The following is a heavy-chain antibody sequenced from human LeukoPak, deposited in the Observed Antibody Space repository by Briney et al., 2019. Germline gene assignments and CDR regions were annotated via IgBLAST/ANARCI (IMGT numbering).Heavy chain of an antibody. V-gene: IGHV1-18*01. J-gene: IGHJ4*02. Sequence: ASVKASCKASGYTFTSYGISWVRQAPGQGLEWMGWISAYNGNTNYAQKLQGRVTMTTDTSTSTAYMELRSLRSDDTAVYYCARAPYYYDSSGYYHDYWGQGTLVTVSS. CDR3: ARAPYYYDSSGYYHDY. D-gene: IGHD3-22*01. CDR1: GYTFTSYG. CDR2: ISAYNGNT.